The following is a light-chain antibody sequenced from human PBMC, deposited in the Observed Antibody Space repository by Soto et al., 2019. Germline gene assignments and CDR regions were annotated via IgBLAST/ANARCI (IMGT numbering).Light chain of an antibody. CDR2: EVS. J-gene: IGLJ2*01. CDR3: SSYAGSKGV. Sequence: QSALTQPPYASGSPGQSVTISCTGTSSDVGGYNYVSWYQQHPGKAPTLMIYEVSKRPSGVPDRFSGSKSGNTASLTVSGLQAEDEDDYYCSSYAGSKGVFGGGTKLTVL. CDR1: SSDVGGYNY. V-gene: IGLV2-8*01.